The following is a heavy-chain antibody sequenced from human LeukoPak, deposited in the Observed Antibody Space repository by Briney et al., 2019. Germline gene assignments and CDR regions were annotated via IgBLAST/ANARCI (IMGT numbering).Heavy chain of an antibody. CDR3: AKAEQWLGYDY. CDR1: GFTFSSYA. Sequence: GGSLRLSCAASGFTFSSYAMSLVRQAPGKGLEWVSGISGSGGSRYYADSVKGRFTISRDNSKNTLYLQMNSLRAEDTAVYYCAKAEQWLGYDYWGQGTLVTVSS. CDR2: ISGSGGSR. V-gene: IGHV3-23*01. D-gene: IGHD6-19*01. J-gene: IGHJ4*02.